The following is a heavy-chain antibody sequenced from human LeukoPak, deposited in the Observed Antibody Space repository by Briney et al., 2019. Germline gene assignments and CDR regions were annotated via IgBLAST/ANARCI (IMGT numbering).Heavy chain of an antibody. CDR1: GGSISSGGYY. Sequence: SETLSLTCTVSGGSISSGGYYWSWIRQHAGKGLEWIGYIYYSGSTYYNPSLKSRVTISVDTSKNQFSLKLSSVTAADTAVYYCARDRAGYAFDIWGQGTMVTVSS. CDR3: ARDRAGYAFDI. J-gene: IGHJ3*02. V-gene: IGHV4-31*03. CDR2: IYYSGST. D-gene: IGHD3-10*01.